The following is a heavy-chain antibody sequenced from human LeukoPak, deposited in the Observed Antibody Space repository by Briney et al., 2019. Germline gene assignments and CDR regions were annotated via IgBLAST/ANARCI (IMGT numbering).Heavy chain of an antibody. V-gene: IGHV1-18*01. CDR3: ARGSEWLLLGSSNWFDP. CDR2: ISAYNGNT. CDR1: GYTFTSYG. Sequence: GASVKVSCKASGYTFTSYGISWVRQAPGQGLEWMGWISAYNGNTNYAQKLQGRVTMTTDTSTSTAYMELRSLRSDDTAVYYCARGSEWLLLGSSNWFDPWGQGTLVTVSS. J-gene: IGHJ5*02. D-gene: IGHD3-22*01.